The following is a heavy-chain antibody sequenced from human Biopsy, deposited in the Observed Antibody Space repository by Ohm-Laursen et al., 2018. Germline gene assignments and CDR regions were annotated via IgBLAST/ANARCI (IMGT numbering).Heavy chain of an antibody. CDR2: ITSSGGST. V-gene: IGHV3-23*01. D-gene: IGHD3-9*01. CDR3: AKQGATILSSFDS. CDR1: GFTFSNYA. Sequence: SLRLSCAAPGFTFSNYAMSWGRQAPGKGLEWVSTITSSGGSTYFADSVKGRFTISRDNSKNRLYLQMNSLRGEDTAVYYCAKQGATILSSFDSWGQGTLVTVSS. J-gene: IGHJ5*01.